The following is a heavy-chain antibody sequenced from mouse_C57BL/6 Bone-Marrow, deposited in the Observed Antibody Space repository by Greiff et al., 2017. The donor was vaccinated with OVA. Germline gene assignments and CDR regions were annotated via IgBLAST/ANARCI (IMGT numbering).Heavy chain of an antibody. D-gene: IGHD1-1*01. CDR3: ARPGSYYYAMDY. Sequence: EVKLMESGGGLVKPGGSLKLSCAASGFTFSDYGMHWVRQAPEQGLEWVAYISRGSSTIYYADTVKGRFTISRDNAKNTLFLQMTSLRSEDTAMYYCARPGSYYYAMDYWGQGTSVTVSS. V-gene: IGHV5-17*01. CDR2: ISRGSSTI. J-gene: IGHJ4*01. CDR1: GFTFSDYG.